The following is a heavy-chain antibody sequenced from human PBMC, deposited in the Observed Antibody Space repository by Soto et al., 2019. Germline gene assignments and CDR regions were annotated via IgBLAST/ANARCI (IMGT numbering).Heavy chain of an antibody. Sequence: PSDTLSLTCAVSFGSITITNWWTWVRQPPGKELEWLGEIYHTGSTNYNPSLKNRVTISVDKSKNLFSLRLFSVTAADTAVYYCGAHAGATYGPLDYWGRGTLVTVSS. CDR3: GAHAGATYGPLDY. CDR1: FGSITITNW. CDR2: IYHTGST. D-gene: IGHD4-17*01. V-gene: IGHV4-4*02. J-gene: IGHJ4*02.